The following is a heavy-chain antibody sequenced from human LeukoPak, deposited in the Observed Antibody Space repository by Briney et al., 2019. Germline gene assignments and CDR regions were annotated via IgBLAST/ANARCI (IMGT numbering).Heavy chain of an antibody. D-gene: IGHD5-18*01. CDR3: TTTAGYNYGQY. Sequence: GGSLRLSCAASGFTFSSYAMHWVRQAPGKGLEWVAVISYDGSNKYYADSVKGRFTISRDNSKNTLYLQMNSLRAEDTAIYYCTTTAGYNYGQYWGQGTLVTVSS. CDR2: ISYDGSNK. V-gene: IGHV3-30*14. J-gene: IGHJ4*02. CDR1: GFTFSSYA.